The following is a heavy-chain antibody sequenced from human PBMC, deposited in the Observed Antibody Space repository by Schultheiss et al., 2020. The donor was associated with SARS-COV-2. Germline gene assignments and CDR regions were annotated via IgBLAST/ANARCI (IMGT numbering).Heavy chain of an antibody. V-gene: IGHV3-74*01. CDR2: INSDGSTT. D-gene: IGHD3-22*01. CDR3: ARGAAYYDSSGYSPY. J-gene: IGHJ4*02. CDR1: GFTLSSYW. Sequence: GESLKISCAASGFTLSSYWMHWVRQAPGKGLVWVSRINSDGSTTSYADSVKGRFTISRDNAKNTLYLQMNSLRAEDTAVYYCARGAAYYDSSGYSPYWGQGTLVTVSS.